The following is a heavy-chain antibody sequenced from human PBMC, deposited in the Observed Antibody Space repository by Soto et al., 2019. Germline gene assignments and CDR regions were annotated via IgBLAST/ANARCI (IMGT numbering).Heavy chain of an antibody. CDR1: GYTCTSSD. D-gene: IGHD2-15*01. J-gene: IGHJ5*02. Sequence: QVQLVQSGAEVKKPGASVRVSCKASGYTCTSSDVYWVRQATGQGLELMGWMNPNTGNTGYAQKFQGRVTMTRNTSISTAYMALSSLRSEDTAVYYCARGSNHCSGGSCYSDLFDPWGQGTPVTVSS. CDR2: MNPNTGNT. CDR3: ARGSNHCSGGSCYSDLFDP. V-gene: IGHV1-8*01.